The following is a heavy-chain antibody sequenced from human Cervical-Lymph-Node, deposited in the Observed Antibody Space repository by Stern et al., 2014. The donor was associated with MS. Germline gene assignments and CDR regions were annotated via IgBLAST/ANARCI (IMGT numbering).Heavy chain of an antibody. J-gene: IGHJ4*02. V-gene: IGHV1-18*01. CDR3: ARERGYYETSGYYAMKDGY. CDR2: ISAYNGHT. D-gene: IGHD3-22*01. CDR1: GYTFTSYG. Sequence: VQLVQSGAEVKKPGASVKVSCKASGYTFTSYGISWVRQAPGQGLEYMGWISAYNGHTNYAQRSQGRVAMTTDTSTTTAYMELRSLRSDDTAVYYCARERGYYETSGYYAMKDGYWGQGTPVTVSS.